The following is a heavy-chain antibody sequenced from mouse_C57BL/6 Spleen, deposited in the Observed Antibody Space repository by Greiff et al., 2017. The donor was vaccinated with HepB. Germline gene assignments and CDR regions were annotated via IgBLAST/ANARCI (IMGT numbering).Heavy chain of an antibody. CDR1: GYTFTSYW. D-gene: IGHD1-1*01. CDR2: IHPNSGST. V-gene: IGHV1-64*01. Sequence: VQLQQPGAELVKPGASVKLSCKASGYTFTSYWMHWVKQRPGQGLEWIGMIHPNSGSTNYNEKFKSKATLTVDKSSSTAYMQLSSLTSEDSAVYYCARRTYYGSSEYYFDYWGQGTTLTVSS. CDR3: ARRTYYGSSEYYFDY. J-gene: IGHJ2*01.